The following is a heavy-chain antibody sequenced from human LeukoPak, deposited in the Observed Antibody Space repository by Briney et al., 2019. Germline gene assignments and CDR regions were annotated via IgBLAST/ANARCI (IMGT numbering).Heavy chain of an antibody. D-gene: IGHD5-24*01. CDR1: GGSFSGDY. V-gene: IGHV4-34*01. CDR2: INHSGST. CDR3: ARGRGKGLGRRDGYKFIPLGYFDY. Sequence: SETLSLTCAVYGGSFSGDYWSWIRQPPGKGLEWIGEINHSGSTNYNPSLKSRVTISVDTSKNQFSLKLSSVTAADTAVYYCARGRGKGLGRRDGYKFIPLGYFDYWGQGTLVTVSS. J-gene: IGHJ4*02.